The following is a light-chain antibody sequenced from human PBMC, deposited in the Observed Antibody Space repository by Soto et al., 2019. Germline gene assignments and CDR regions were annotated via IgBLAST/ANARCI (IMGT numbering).Light chain of an antibody. J-gene: IGKJ1*01. CDR3: QQCDSWPQT. Sequence: EIEMTQSPATLSVSPGERATLSCRASQNVGSDLSWYQQKPGKAPRLLLSVAPSRETATPARFSGRGSGTDFSLSISSLQSVDFAAYYCQQCDSWPQTFGQGTKVDIK. CDR1: QNVGSD. CDR2: VAP. V-gene: IGKV3-15*01.